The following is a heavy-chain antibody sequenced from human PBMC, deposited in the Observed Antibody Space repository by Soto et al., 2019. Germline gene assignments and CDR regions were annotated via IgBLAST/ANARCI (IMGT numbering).Heavy chain of an antibody. CDR2: VSYDEGNK. J-gene: IGHJ4*02. V-gene: IGHV3-30-3*01. CDR3: ARDQWLLQEGGVLHFDY. CDR1: GPTFTHYS. Sequence: QAQLVESGGGVVRPGGSLRLSCVTSGPTFTHYSVAWVRQAPGRGLEWVAVVSYDEGNKFYADSVKGRFSISRDNSRNTVYLQLNSLTSEDTGIYYCARDQWLLQEGGVLHFDYWGQGTLVTVSS. D-gene: IGHD6-19*01.